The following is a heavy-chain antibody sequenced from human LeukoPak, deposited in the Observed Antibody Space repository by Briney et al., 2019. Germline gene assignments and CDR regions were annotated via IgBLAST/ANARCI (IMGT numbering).Heavy chain of an antibody. CDR3: ARVWSSGYTKDY. J-gene: IGHJ4*02. CDR1: GFTFSSYS. D-gene: IGHD3-22*01. V-gene: IGHV3-48*04. Sequence: GGSLRLSCAASGFTFSSYSIDWVRQAPGKGLEWLSYISSSSSTIYSAASVKGRFTISRDNAKNSVYLQMNSLRAEDTAVYYCARVWSSGYTKDYWGQGTLVTVSS. CDR2: ISSSSSTI.